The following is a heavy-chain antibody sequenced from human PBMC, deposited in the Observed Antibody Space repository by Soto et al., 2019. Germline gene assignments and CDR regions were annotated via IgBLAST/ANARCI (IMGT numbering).Heavy chain of an antibody. CDR2: IYHSGST. CDR1: GDSISRGGYS. CDR3: ARVLRSSGGTCYPTGGWFDP. D-gene: IGHD2-15*01. V-gene: IGHV4-30-2*01. Sequence: SETLSLTCAVSGDSISRGGYSWSWIRQPPGKGLELIGYIYHSGSTYYNPSVKSRVTISVDRSKNQLFLTLSSVTAADTAVYYCARVLRSSGGTCYPTGGWFDPWGQGSLVTVSS. J-gene: IGHJ5*02.